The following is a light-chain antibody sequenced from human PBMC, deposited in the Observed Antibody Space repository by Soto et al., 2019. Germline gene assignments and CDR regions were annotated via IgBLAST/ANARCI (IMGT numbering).Light chain of an antibody. CDR1: QSIRSW. V-gene: IGKV1-5*01. J-gene: IGKJ1*01. CDR3: QEYNGYST. CDR2: DAS. Sequence: DFQMTQSPSTLSASVGDRVTITCRASQSIRSWLAWYQQKPGKAPKLLIFDASSLEGGVPSRFSGSGSGTEFALTISSLRPDDSATYYCQEYNGYSTFGQGTKV.